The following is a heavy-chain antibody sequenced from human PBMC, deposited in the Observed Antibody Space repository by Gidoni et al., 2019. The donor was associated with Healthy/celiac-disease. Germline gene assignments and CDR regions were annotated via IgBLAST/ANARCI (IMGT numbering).Heavy chain of an antibody. CDR1: GGSFSGYY. V-gene: IGHV4-34*01. CDR2: INHSGST. D-gene: IGHD6-13*01. J-gene: IGHJ4*02. CDR3: ARSPAAAAGPFDY. Sequence: QVQLQQWGAGLLKPSATLSLTCAVYGGSFSGYYWSWIRQPPGKGLEWIGEINHSGSTNYNPSLKSRVTISVDTSKNQFSLKLSSVTAADTAVYYCARSPAAAAGPFDYWGQGTLVTVSS.